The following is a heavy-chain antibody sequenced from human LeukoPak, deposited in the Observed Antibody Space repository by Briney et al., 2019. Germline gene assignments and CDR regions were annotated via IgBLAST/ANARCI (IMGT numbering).Heavy chain of an antibody. CDR1: GGSISGGGYY. D-gene: IGHD2-15*01. V-gene: IGHV4-31*03. Sequence: SETLSLTCTVSGGSISGGGYYWTWIRQHPGEGLEWIGYIYYSGSTYYNPSLKSRVIISVDTSKNQFSLKLSSVTAADTAVYYCARESGGSREGTFDYWGQGTLVTVSS. CDR2: IYYSGST. CDR3: ARESGGSREGTFDY. J-gene: IGHJ4*02.